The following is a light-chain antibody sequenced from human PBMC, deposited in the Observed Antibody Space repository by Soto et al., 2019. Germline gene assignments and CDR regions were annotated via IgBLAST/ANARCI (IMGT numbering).Light chain of an antibody. J-gene: IGKJ4*01. CDR2: GAS. CDR1: QSVNIY. V-gene: IGKV3D-15*01. CDR3: QQYDDWLRLT. Sequence: EILMTQSAVTLSVSPGERATLSCRASQSVNIYLAWYQQKPGPAPRLLIFGASSRATGIPARFSGSGSGTEFNLTISSLQSEDFAVYFCQQYDDWLRLTFGGGTKVDIK.